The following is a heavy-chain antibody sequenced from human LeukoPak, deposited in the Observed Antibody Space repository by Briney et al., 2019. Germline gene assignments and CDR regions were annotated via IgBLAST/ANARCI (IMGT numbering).Heavy chain of an antibody. D-gene: IGHD3-16*01. CDR2: IYSDGST. CDR3: ARGYYGLNYFDY. V-gene: IGHV3-53*01. CDR1: GLTVSSNY. J-gene: IGHJ4*02. Sequence: GGSLRLSCAASGLTVSSNYMSWVRQAPGKGLEWVSVIYSDGSTYYADSVKGRFTISRDPSKNTLYLQLNSLRAEDTAVYYCARGYYGLNYFDYWGQGTLVTVSS.